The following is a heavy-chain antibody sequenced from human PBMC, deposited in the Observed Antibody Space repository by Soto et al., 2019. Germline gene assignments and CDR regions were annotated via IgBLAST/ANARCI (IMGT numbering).Heavy chain of an antibody. V-gene: IGHV1-69*13. D-gene: IGHD2-15*01. J-gene: IGHJ6*02. CDR3: ARQVVVVVAATNYGMDV. CDR2: IIPIFGTA. CDR1: GGTFSSYA. Sequence: ASVKVSCKASGGTFSSYAISWVRQAPGQGLEWMGGIIPIFGTANYAQKFQGRVTITADESTSTAYMELSSLRSEDTAVYYCARQVVVVVAATNYGMDVWGQGTTVTVSS.